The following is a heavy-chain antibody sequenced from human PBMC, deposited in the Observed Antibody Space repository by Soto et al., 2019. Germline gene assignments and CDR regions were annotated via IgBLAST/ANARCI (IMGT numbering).Heavy chain of an antibody. CDR2: IYWNDDK. CDR3: AHTHDFRSGYYPGFDY. V-gene: IGHV2-5*01. CDR1: DFSLTTGGVG. D-gene: IGHD3-3*01. Sequence: GSGPTLVNPTQTLTMTCTFSDFSLTTGGVGVGWIRQPPGKALEWLALIYWNDDKRYSPSLKSRLTITKDTSKNQVVLTMTNMDPVDTATYYCAHTHDFRSGYYPGFDYWGQGTLVTVSS. J-gene: IGHJ4*02.